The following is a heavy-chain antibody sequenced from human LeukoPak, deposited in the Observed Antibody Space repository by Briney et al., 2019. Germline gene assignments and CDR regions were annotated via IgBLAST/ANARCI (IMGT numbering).Heavy chain of an antibody. J-gene: IGHJ4*02. Sequence: SETLSLTCTVSGGSISSYYWTWIRQPPGKGLEWIGYIYYSGSTNYNYNTSLKSRVTISLDTSNNQFSLKLSSVTAADAAMYYCARHGGGYSFDYWGQGTLVTVSS. D-gene: IGHD5-24*01. CDR3: ARHGGGYSFDY. CDR1: GGSISSYY. CDR2: IYYSGSTNY. V-gene: IGHV4-59*08.